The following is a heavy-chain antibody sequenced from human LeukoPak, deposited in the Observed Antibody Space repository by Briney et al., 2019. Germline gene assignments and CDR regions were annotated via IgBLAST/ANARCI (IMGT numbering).Heavy chain of an antibody. CDR2: INSDGTR. J-gene: IGHJ3*02. CDR1: GFTFNNSW. V-gene: IGHV3-74*01. D-gene: IGHD3-22*01. Sequence: PGGSLRLSCAGSGFTFNNSWMHWVRQAPGKGLVWVSRINSDGTRSYADSVKGRFTISRDNAKNTLFLQMNSLRVEYTDVYFCASPRSGDRGGYHDPCDIWGQGTMVTVSS. CDR3: ASPRSGDRGGYHDPCDI.